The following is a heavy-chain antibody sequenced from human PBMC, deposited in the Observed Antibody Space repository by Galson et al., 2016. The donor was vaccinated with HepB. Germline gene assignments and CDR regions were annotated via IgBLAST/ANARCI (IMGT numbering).Heavy chain of an antibody. Sequence: SVKVSCKASGYTFSNYGITWVRQAPGQGLDWMGWISAYNGNTKNAQKFQGRVTMTTDTSTTTAYMELRSLRSDDTAVYYCARDLGYSGYDLDYWGQGTLVIVSS. J-gene: IGHJ4*02. D-gene: IGHD5-12*01. CDR3: ARDLGYSGYDLDY. CDR1: GYTFSNYG. CDR2: ISAYNGNT. V-gene: IGHV1-18*01.